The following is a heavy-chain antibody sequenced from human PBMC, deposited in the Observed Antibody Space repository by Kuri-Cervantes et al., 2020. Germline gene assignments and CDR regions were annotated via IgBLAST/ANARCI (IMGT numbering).Heavy chain of an antibody. CDR3: ARHRAFDY. V-gene: IGHV4-34*01. CDR2: IYHSGST. CDR1: GGSFSGYY. J-gene: IGHJ4*02. Sequence: SETLSLTCAVYGGSFSGYYWSWIRQPPGKGLEWIGSIYHSGSTYYNPSLKSRVTISVDTSKNQFSLKLSSVTATDTAVYYCARHRAFDYWGQETLVTVSS.